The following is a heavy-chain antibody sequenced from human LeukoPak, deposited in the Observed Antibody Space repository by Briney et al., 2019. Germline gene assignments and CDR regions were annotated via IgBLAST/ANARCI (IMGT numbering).Heavy chain of an antibody. CDR1: GFTFSSYS. V-gene: IGHV3-21*01. CDR3: ARVMEKDSSGWYPPGSTYYHYGMDV. CDR2: ISSSSSYI. D-gene: IGHD6-19*01. J-gene: IGHJ6*02. Sequence: GGSLRLSCAASGFTFSSYSMNWVRQAPGKGLEWVSSISSSSSYIYYADSVKGRFTISRDNAKNSLYLQMNSLRAEDTAVYYCARVMEKDSSGWYPPGSTYYHYGMDVWGQGTTVTVSS.